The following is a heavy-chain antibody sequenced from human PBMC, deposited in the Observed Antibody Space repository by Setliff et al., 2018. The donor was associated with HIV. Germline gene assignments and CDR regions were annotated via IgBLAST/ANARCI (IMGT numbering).Heavy chain of an antibody. CDR1: GGTFSSYA. J-gene: IGHJ4*02. D-gene: IGHD2-8*01. CDR2: IIPIFGTA. V-gene: IGHV1-69*06. Sequence: GASVKVSCKASGGTFSSYAISWVRQAPGQGLEWMGRIIPIFGTANYAQKFQGRVTITADKSTSTAYMDLSSLRSEDTAVYYCATGKVLRGNILYYWGQGTLVTVSS. CDR3: ATGKVLRGNILYY.